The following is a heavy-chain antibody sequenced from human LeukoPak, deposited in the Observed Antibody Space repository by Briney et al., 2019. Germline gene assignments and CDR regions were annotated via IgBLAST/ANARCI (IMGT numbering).Heavy chain of an antibody. D-gene: IGHD5-18*01. CDR3: AKDSRDTAMAPVY. J-gene: IGHJ4*02. V-gene: IGHV3-9*01. Sequence: GGSLRLSCAASGFTFDDYARHWVRQAPGKGLEWVSGISWNRGSIGYADSVKGRFTISRDNAKNSLYLQMNSLRAEDTALYYCAKDSRDTAMAPVYWGQGTLVTVSS. CDR1: GFTFDDYA. CDR2: ISWNRGSI.